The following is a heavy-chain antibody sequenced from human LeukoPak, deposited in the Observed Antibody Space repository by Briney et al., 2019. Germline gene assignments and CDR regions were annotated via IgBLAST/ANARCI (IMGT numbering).Heavy chain of an antibody. Sequence: SETLSLTCTVSGDSIVPYYWDWVRQPAGKQLEWIGQVSTSGSGGSTTYSPSLKGRVTISLDKSKNQSSLKLTSVTAADTAVYYCARLISGSGGYWYFDLWGRGTLVTVSS. CDR1: GDSIVPYY. CDR3: ARLISGSGGYWYFDL. CDR2: VSTSGSGGST. D-gene: IGHD2-15*01. J-gene: IGHJ2*01. V-gene: IGHV4-4*07.